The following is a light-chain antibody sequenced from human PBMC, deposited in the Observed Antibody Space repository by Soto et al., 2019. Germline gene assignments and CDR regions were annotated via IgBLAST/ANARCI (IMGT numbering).Light chain of an antibody. Sequence: EIVLTQSPGTLSLSPGERATLSCRASQSVTSGHLAWFQQKTGQAPRLLIYGESSRATGIPDRFSGSGSGTDFTLTISRLEPEDFAVYYCQQYDGSPRTFGGGTKVEI. J-gene: IGKJ4*01. V-gene: IGKV3-20*01. CDR3: QQYDGSPRT. CDR1: QSVTSGH. CDR2: GES.